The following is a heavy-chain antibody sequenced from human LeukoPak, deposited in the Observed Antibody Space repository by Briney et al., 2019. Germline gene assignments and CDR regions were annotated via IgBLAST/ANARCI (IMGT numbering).Heavy chain of an antibody. CDR3: ATGRDISWFDP. D-gene: IGHD3-9*01. Sequence: GESLKISCKGSGYSFTSYWISWVRQMPGKGLEWMGRIDPSDSYTNYSPSFQGHVTISADKSISTAYPQWSSLKASDTAMYYCATGRDISWFDPWGQGTLVTVSS. CDR1: GYSFTSYW. V-gene: IGHV5-10-1*01. J-gene: IGHJ5*02. CDR2: IDPSDSYT.